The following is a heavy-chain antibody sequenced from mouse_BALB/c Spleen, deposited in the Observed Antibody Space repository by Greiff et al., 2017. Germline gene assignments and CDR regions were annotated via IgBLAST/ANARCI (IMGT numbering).Heavy chain of an antibody. D-gene: IGHD1-1*01. CDR2: ISSGGSYT. CDR1: GFTFSSYA. V-gene: IGHV5-9-4*01. J-gene: IGHJ4*01. CDR3: ARGLYYCGTSGDAMDC. Sequence: DVKVVESGGGLVKPGGSLKLSCAASGFTFSSYAMSWVRQSPEKRLEWVAEISSGGSYTYYPDTVTGRFTISRDNAKNTLYLEMSSLRSEDTAMYYCARGLYYCGTSGDAMDCWGQGTSVAVSS.